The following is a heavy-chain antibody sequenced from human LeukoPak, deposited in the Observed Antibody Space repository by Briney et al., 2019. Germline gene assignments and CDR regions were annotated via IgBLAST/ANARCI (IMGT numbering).Heavy chain of an antibody. D-gene: IGHD6-13*01. V-gene: IGHV1-24*01. Sequence: ASVKVSCKVSGYTLTELSMHWVRQAPGKGLERMGGFDPEDGETIYAQKFQGRVTMTEDTSTDTAYMELSSLRSEDTAVYYCATPSTGYSSSWYPAYFDYWGQGTLVTVSS. J-gene: IGHJ4*02. CDR3: ATPSTGYSSSWYPAYFDY. CDR1: GYTLTELS. CDR2: FDPEDGET.